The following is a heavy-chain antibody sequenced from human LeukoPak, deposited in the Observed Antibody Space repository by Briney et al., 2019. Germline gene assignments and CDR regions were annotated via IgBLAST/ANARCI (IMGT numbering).Heavy chain of an antibody. Sequence: SATLSLSCSVSGGSISCGSYYWSWIRQPAGKGLEWIGRIYTSGSTNYNPSLKSRVTISVDTSKNQFSLKLSSVTAADTAVYYCARVRRGYYDSSGYEDAFDIWGQGTMVTVSS. V-gene: IGHV4-61*02. CDR2: IYTSGST. D-gene: IGHD3-22*01. J-gene: IGHJ3*02. CDR3: ARVRRGYYDSSGYEDAFDI. CDR1: GGSISCGSYY.